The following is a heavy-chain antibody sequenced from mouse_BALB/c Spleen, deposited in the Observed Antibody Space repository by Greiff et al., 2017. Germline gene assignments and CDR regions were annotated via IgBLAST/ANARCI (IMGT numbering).Heavy chain of an antibody. D-gene: IGHD2-1*01. V-gene: IGHV14-3*02. CDR3: ARNYGNYEWYFDV. CDR1: GFNIKDTY. J-gene: IGHJ1*01. Sequence: VHVKQSGAELVKPGASVKLSCTASGFNIKDTYMHWVKQRPEQGLEWIGRIDPANGNTKYDPKFQGKATITADTSSNPAYLQLSSLTSEDTAVYYCARNYGNYEWYFDVWGAGTTVTVSS. CDR2: IDPANGNT.